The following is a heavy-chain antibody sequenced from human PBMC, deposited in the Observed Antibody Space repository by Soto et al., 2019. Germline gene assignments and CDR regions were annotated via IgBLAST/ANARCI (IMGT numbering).Heavy chain of an antibody. CDR3: ARVGYCSSTSCYPHYYYYYMDV. J-gene: IGHJ6*03. CDR1: GGSISSYY. V-gene: IGHV4-59*01. CDR2: IYYSGST. D-gene: IGHD2-2*03. Sequence: SETLSLTCTVSGGSISSYYWSWIRQQPGKGLEWIGYIYYSGSTNYNPSLKSRVTISVDTSKNQFSLKLSSVTAADTAVYYCARVGYCSSTSCYPHYYYYYMDVWGKGTTVTVSS.